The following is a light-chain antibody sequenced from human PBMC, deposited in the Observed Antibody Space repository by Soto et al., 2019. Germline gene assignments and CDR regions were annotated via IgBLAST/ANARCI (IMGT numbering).Light chain of an antibody. CDR1: QTIRKS. J-gene: IGKJ5*01. V-gene: IGKV1-39*01. CDR2: GAS. CDR3: QQRSDWPPIT. Sequence: DIQMTQSPSSLSASVGDTISITCRSFQTIRKSLNWYQQRPGKAPKLLIFGASSLHNGVPPRFSGLGSGTDFTLTISSLEHEDFAVYYCQQRSDWPPITFGQGTRLEIK.